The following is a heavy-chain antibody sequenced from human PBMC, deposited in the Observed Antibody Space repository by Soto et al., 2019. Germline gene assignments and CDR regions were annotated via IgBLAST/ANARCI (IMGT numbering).Heavy chain of an antibody. D-gene: IGHD6-19*01. CDR3: ARWRIAVAGKEFDY. V-gene: IGHV4-34*01. CDR1: GGSFSGYY. Sequence: SETLSLTCAVYGGSFSGYYWSWIRQPPGKGLEWIGEINHSGSTNYNPSLKSRVTISVDTSKNQFSLKLSSVTAADTAVYYCARWRIAVAGKEFDYWGRGTLVTVSS. CDR2: INHSGST. J-gene: IGHJ4*02.